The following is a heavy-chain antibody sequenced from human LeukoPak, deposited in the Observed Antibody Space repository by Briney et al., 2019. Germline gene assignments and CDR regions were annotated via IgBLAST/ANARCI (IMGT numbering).Heavy chain of an antibody. Sequence: ASVKVSCKASGYTFTSYYMRWVRQAPGQGLEWMGIINPSGGSTSYAQKFQGRVTMTRDTSTSTVYMELSSLRSEDTAVYYCARAHALAGYDYWGQGTLVTVSS. CDR1: GYTFTSYY. D-gene: IGHD6-19*01. CDR2: INPSGGST. V-gene: IGHV1-46*01. J-gene: IGHJ4*02. CDR3: ARAHALAGYDY.